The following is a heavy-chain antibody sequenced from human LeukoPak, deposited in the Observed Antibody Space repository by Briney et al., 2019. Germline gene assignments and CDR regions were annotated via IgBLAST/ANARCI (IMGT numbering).Heavy chain of an antibody. CDR2: IYYTGST. V-gene: IGHV4-39*07. D-gene: IGHD3-10*01. J-gene: IGHJ5*02. Sequence: SETLSLTCTVSGGSISSFFWTWIRQPPGKGLEWIGSIYYTGSTYYNPSLKSRVTISVDTSKNQFSLKLTSVTAADTAMYYCAREGSIIMVRGDILNWFDPWGQGTLVTVSS. CDR3: AREGSIIMVRGDILNWFDP. CDR1: GGSISSFF.